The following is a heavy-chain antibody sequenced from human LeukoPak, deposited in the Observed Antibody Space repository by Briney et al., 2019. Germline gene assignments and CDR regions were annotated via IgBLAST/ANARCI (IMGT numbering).Heavy chain of an antibody. CDR2: IGSNISTI. J-gene: IGHJ4*01. V-gene: IGHV3-48*04. CDR1: GFTFSSYS. CDR3: ARAIYYYDSYY. D-gene: IGHD3-22*01. Sequence: GGSLRLSCAASGFTFSSYSMNWVRQAPGKGLEWVSYIGSNISTIYYADSVKGRFTISRDNAKNSLYLQMNSLRAEDTAVYYCARAIYYYDSYYWGQGTLVTVSS.